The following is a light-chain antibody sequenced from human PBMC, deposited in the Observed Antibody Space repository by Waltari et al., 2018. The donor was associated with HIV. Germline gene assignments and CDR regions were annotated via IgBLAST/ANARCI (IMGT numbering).Light chain of an antibody. Sequence: QSVLTQPPSLSAPSGQKVTISCSGSGSNVANNFVSWYQPFPGAAPKLVISDNKKRPAGNPDRFSGSKSDTSATLDITAVQAGDEADYYCGTWDTSLNAWVFGGGTRLTVL. V-gene: IGLV1-51*01. CDR1: GSNVANNF. J-gene: IGLJ3*02. CDR3: GTWDTSLNAWV. CDR2: DNK.